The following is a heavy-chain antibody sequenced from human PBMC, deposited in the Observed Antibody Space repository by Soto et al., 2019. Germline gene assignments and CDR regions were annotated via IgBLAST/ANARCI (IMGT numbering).Heavy chain of an antibody. CDR1: GGYFSGYY. D-gene: IGHD3-22*01. V-gene: IGHV4-34*01. J-gene: IGHJ5*02. Sequence: SETLSLTCAVYGGYFSGYYWSLISQPPGKGLEWIGEINHSGSTNYNPSLKSRVTMSVDTSKNQFSLKLSSVTAADTAVYYCARDCLYYDSSGYFGFDPWGQGTLVTVSS. CDR3: ARDCLYYDSSGYFGFDP. CDR2: INHSGST.